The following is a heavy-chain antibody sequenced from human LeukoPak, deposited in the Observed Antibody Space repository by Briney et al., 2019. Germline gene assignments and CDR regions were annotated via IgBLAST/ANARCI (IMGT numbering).Heavy chain of an antibody. CDR2: INTDGSST. Sequence: GGYLRLYCAASGFTFSSYWMHWVRQDPGKGLVWVSRINTDGSSTSYADSVKGRFTVTRDNAKNTLYLQMNSLRAEDTAVNYCARDSSSLSYWGQGTLVTVSS. CDR1: GFTFSSYW. CDR3: ARDSSSLSY. V-gene: IGHV3-74*01. J-gene: IGHJ4*02. D-gene: IGHD2-2*01.